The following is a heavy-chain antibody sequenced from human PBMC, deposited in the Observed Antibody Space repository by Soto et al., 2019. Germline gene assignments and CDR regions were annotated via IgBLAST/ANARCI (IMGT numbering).Heavy chain of an antibody. CDR1: GFTFSSYS. Sequence: EVQLVESGGGLVKPGGSLRLSCAASGFTFSSYSMNWVRQAPGKGLEWVSSISSSSSYIYYADSVKGRFTISRDNAKNALYLQMISLRAEDTAVYYCARVADISGWYWTDYWGQGTLVTVSS. V-gene: IGHV3-21*01. J-gene: IGHJ4*02. D-gene: IGHD6-19*01. CDR2: ISSSSSYI. CDR3: ARVADISGWYWTDY.